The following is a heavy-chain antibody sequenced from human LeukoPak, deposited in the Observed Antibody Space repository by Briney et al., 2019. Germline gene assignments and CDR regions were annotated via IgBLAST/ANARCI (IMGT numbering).Heavy chain of an antibody. J-gene: IGHJ4*02. V-gene: IGHV3-53*01. CDR2: IYSGGST. CDR3: ASIVGATTEDY. CDR1: GFTVSSNY. D-gene: IGHD1-26*01. Sequence: GGSLRLSCAASGFTVSSNYMSWVRQAPGKGLEWVSVIYSGGSTYYADSVKGRFTISRDNSKNTLYLQMNSLRAEDTAVYYCASIVGATTEDYWGQGTLVTVSS.